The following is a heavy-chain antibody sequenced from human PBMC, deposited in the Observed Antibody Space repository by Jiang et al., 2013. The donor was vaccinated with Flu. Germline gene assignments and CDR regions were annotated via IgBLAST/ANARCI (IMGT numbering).Heavy chain of an antibody. CDR3: ARGRSGDFDY. J-gene: IGHJ4*02. Sequence: SWVRQAPGQGLEWMGWVSAYNGDTNYAQKFQGRVTMTRNTSISTAYMELSSLRSEDTAVYYCARGRSGDFDYWGQGTLVTVSS. CDR2: VSAYNGDT. V-gene: IGHV1-8*01. D-gene: IGHD4-17*01.